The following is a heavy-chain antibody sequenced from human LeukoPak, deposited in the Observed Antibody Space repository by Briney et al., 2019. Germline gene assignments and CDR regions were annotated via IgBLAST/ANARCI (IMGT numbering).Heavy chain of an antibody. Sequence: RPGGSLRLSCAASGFTFSSYSMHWVRQAPGKGLEFVSAISSNGGSTYYANSVKGRFTISRDNSKNTLYLQMGSLRAEDMAVYYCARARYSGSYFGMANWFDPWGQGTLVTVSS. CDR2: ISSNGGST. V-gene: IGHV3-64*01. J-gene: IGHJ5*02. CDR3: ARARYSGSYFGMANWFDP. D-gene: IGHD1-26*01. CDR1: GFTFSSYS.